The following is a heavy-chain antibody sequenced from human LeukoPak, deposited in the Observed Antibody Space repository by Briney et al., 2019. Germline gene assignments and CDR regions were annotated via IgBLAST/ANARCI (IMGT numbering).Heavy chain of an antibody. CDR1: GYTFTGYY. J-gene: IGHJ5*02. V-gene: IGHV1-2*02. CDR3: ARGEYQLLSPRNNCFDP. CDR2: INPNSGGT. Sequence: ASVKVSCKASGYTFTGYYMHWVRQAPGQGLEWMGWINPNSGGTNYAQKFQGRVTMTRDTSISTAYMELSRLRSDDTAVYYCARGEYQLLSPRNNCFDPWDQGTLVTVSS. D-gene: IGHD2-2*01.